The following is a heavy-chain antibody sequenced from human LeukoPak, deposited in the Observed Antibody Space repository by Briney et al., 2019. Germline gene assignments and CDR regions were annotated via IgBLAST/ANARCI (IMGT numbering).Heavy chain of an antibody. J-gene: IGHJ4*02. CDR3: SRDRGYCSCCSCYFLFY. V-gene: IGHV1-46*01. CDR2: INPSGGST. D-gene: IGHD2-15*01. Sequence: ASVKVSCKASGYTFSSYYMHWVRQAPGQGLEWMGIINPSGGSTSYAQKFQGRVTMTRDMSTSTVYMELSSLRSEDTAVYYCSRDRGYCSCCSCYFLFYWGQGTLVTVSS. CDR1: GYTFSSYY.